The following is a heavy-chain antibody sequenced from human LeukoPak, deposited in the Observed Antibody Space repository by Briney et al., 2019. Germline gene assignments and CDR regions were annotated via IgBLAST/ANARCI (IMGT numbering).Heavy chain of an antibody. CDR3: ARVSRDNTGSDAFDI. CDR2: ISGGGNFT. V-gene: IGHV3-23*01. CDR1: GFTFSSHA. Sequence: GGSLRLSCAASGFTFSSHAMTWVRQTPGKGLEWVSAISGGGNFTYYADFVKGRFTISRDNSKNTLFLQMNSLRAEDTAVYYCARVSRDNTGSDAFDIWGQGTMVTVSS. J-gene: IGHJ3*02. D-gene: IGHD3-22*01.